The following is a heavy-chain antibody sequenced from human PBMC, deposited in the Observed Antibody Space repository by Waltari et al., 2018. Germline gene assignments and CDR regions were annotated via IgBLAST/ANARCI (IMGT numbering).Heavy chain of an antibody. J-gene: IGHJ4*02. V-gene: IGHV5-51*03. CDR1: GYSFTSYW. Sequence: VQLVQSGAEVKKPGESLKISCKGYGYSFTSYWIGWGRKMHGKGLEWMGIIYPGDSDTRYSPSFQGQVTISADKSISTAYLQWSSLKASDTAMYYFARNHDYGGYTPDYWGQVTLVSVSS. D-gene: IGHD4-17*01. CDR2: IYPGDSDT. CDR3: ARNHDYGGYTPDY.